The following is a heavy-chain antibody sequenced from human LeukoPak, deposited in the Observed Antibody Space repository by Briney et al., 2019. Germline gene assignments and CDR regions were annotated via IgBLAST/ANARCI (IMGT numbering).Heavy chain of an antibody. J-gene: IGHJ4*02. Sequence: SGGSLGLSCVASGFTFSDYYMDWVRQAPGKGLEWVGRIKHMAERYSTEYAASVKGRFTISREESRNSLYLQMNNLETGDTAVYYCARGRRDSRTGNWFVESWGQGILVTVSS. CDR1: GFTFSDYY. CDR2: IKHMAERYST. D-gene: IGHD1-1*01. V-gene: IGHV3-72*01. CDR3: ARGRRDSRTGNWFVES.